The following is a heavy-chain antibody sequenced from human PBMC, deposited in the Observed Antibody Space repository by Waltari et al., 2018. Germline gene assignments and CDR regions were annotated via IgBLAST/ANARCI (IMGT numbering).Heavy chain of an antibody. CDR3: AKERLTVATESFDS. V-gene: IGHV3-23*01. D-gene: IGHD4-17*01. Sequence: EVQLLESGGGLVQPGGSLRLSCAASGFIVRTYGRNWVRQAEGKGLEWVACISDSGGKTFYADSAKGRFTISRDNSQKTLYLQMNGLGVDDTAVYFCAKERLTVATESFDSWGQGTLVTVSS. J-gene: IGHJ4*02. CDR1: GFIVRTYG. CDR2: ISDSGGKT.